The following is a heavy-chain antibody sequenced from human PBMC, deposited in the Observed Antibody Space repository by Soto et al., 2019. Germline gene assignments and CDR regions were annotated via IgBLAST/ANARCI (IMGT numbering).Heavy chain of an antibody. J-gene: IGHJ4*02. D-gene: IGHD3-22*01. CDR2: IIPVSGTA. V-gene: IGHV1-69*12. CDR1: GGTFSSYT. CDR3: ATYDTTANN. Sequence: QVQLVQSGAEVKKPGSSVKVSCKASGGTFSSYTITWVRQAPGQGLEWMGGIIPVSGTAVYAQKFQGRVTMTADESSITAYMELSSLRSEDTAVYYCATYDTTANNWGQGTLVFFSS.